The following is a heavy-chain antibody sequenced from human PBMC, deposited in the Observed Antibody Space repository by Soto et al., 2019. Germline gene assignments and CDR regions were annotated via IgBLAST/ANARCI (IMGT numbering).Heavy chain of an antibody. CDR1: GFTVSSNY. D-gene: IGHD3-10*01. J-gene: IGHJ6*03. CDR3: ARPRNEYYYGSGSYRTLYYYYMDV. Sequence: GGSLRLSCAASGFTVSSNYMSWVRQAPGKGLEWVSVIYSGGSTYYADSVKGRFTISRDNSKNTLYLQMNSLRAEDTAVYYCARPRNEYYYGSGSYRTLYYYYMDVWGKGTTVTVSS. CDR2: IYSGGST. V-gene: IGHV3-66*04.